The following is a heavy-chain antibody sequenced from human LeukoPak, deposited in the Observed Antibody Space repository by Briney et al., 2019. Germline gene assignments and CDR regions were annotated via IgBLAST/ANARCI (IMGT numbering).Heavy chain of an antibody. CDR2: IYPGDSDT. CDR1: GYSFTSYW. V-gene: IGHV5-51*01. Sequence: GESLKISCKGSGYSFTSYWIGWVRQMPGKGLEWMGIIYPGDSDTRYSPSFQGQVTISADKSISTAYLQWSSLKASDTAMYYCARLVDRWRDGYNYLFDYWGQGTLVTVSS. J-gene: IGHJ4*02. CDR3: ARLVDRWRDGYNYLFDY. D-gene: IGHD5-24*01.